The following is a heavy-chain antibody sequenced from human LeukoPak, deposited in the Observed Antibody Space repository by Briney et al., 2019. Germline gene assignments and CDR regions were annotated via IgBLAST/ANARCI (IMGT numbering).Heavy chain of an antibody. V-gene: IGHV1-46*01. Sequence: ASVKVSCKASGYTFTSYYMHWVRQAPGQGLEWMGIINPSGGSTSYAQKFHGRATMTRDTSTSTVYMELSSLRSEDTAVYYCARSTMVRGVIIGWFDPWGQGTLVTVSS. D-gene: IGHD3-10*01. CDR3: ARSTMVRGVIIGWFDP. J-gene: IGHJ5*02. CDR2: INPSGGST. CDR1: GYTFTSYY.